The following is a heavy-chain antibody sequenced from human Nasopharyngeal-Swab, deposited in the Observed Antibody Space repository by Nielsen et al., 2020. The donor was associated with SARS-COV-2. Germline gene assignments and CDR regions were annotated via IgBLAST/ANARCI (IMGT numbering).Heavy chain of an antibody. J-gene: IGHJ3*02. CDR2: ISSSGSTI. D-gene: IGHD3-22*01. V-gene: IGHV3-48*03. CDR1: GFTFSSYE. Sequence: GGSLRLSCAASGFTFSSYEMNWVRQAPGKGLEWVSYISSSGSTIYYADSVKGRFTISRDNAKNPLYLQMYSLRAEDTAVYYCAREQYYYDSSGPGAFDIWGQGTMVTVSS. CDR3: AREQYYYDSSGPGAFDI.